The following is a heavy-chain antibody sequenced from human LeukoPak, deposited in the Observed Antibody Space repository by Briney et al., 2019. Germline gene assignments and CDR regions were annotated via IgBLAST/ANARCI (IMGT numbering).Heavy chain of an antibody. CDR1: GFTFSSYG. V-gene: IGHV3-33*01. CDR3: ARDPLYSSGWCFDY. J-gene: IGHJ4*02. D-gene: IGHD6-19*01. Sequence: GRSLRLSCAASGFTFSSYGMHWVRQAPGKGLEWVAVIWYDGGNKYYADSVKGRFTISRDNSKNTLYLQMNSLRAEDTAVYYCARDPLYSSGWCFDYWGQGTLVTVSS. CDR2: IWYDGGNK.